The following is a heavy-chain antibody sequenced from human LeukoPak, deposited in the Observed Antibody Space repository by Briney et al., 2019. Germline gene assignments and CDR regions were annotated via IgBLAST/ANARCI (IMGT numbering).Heavy chain of an antibody. Sequence: KASETLSLTCTVSGGSFRSSSYYWSWIRQPPGKGLEWIGEINHSGSTNYNPSLKSRVTISVDTSKNQFSLKLSSVTAADTAVYYCVRGRGYCSSTSCYSRGTNFDYWGQGTLVTVSS. CDR2: INHSGST. J-gene: IGHJ4*02. CDR3: VRGRGYCSSTSCYSRGTNFDY. D-gene: IGHD2-2*02. CDR1: GGSFRSSSYY. V-gene: IGHV4-39*07.